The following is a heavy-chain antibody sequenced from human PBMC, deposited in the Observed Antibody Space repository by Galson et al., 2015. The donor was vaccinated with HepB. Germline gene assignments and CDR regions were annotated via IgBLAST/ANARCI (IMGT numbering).Heavy chain of an antibody. V-gene: IGHV1-46*01. J-gene: IGHJ5*02. D-gene: IGHD2-8*02. Sequence: SVKVSCKASGYTITNYYMLWVRQAPGQGLEWMGIVNPSDNSTNCAQKFQGRVTVTTDTSTNTVHMELSSLRFEDTAVYYCAREGGYCTETDCFGLDPWGQGTLVTVSS. CDR2: VNPSDNST. CDR1: GYTITNYY. CDR3: AREGGYCTETDCFGLDP.